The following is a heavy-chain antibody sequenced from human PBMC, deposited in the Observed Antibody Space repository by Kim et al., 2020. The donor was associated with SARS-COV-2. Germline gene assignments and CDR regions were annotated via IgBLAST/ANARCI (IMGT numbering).Heavy chain of an antibody. J-gene: IGHJ4*01. V-gene: IGHV3-7*01. D-gene: IGHD3-22*01. CDR3: ARDLDASSGYGAFYY. CDR2: IKEDGRDT. Sequence: GGSLRLSCVGSGFAFSTSWMNWVRQVQGKGKEGVANIKEDGRDTYYVDSVKGRLTISRDNAKSTVYLQMNSLRAEDTAGYYCARDLDASSGYGAFYYWD. CDR1: GFAFSTSW.